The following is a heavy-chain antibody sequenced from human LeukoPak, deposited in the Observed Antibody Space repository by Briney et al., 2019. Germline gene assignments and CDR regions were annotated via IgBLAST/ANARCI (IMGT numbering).Heavy chain of an antibody. J-gene: IGHJ4*02. V-gene: IGHV3-23*01. CDR2: IGGGDDIT. CDR3: VRFRGGYRSTWYFDY. D-gene: IGHD6-13*01. Sequence: GGSLRLSCAASGFTFSIYAMSWVRQAPRKGLEWVSTIGGGDDITFYADSVEGRFTISRDKSKDTLYLHMSSLRAEDSAVYYCVRFRGGYRSTWYFDYWGQGTVVTVSS. CDR1: GFTFSIYA.